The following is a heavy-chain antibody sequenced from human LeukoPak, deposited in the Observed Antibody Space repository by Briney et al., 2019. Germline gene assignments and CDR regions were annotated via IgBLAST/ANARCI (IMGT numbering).Heavy chain of an antibody. CDR3: ARAAAVQYYDFWSGYFV. D-gene: IGHD3-3*01. J-gene: IGHJ4*02. CDR1: GYTFTSYA. Sequence: ASVKVSCKASGYTFTSYAMNWVRQAPGQGLEWMGWINPNSGGTNYAQKFQGRVTMTRDTSISTAYMELSRLRSDDTAVYYCARAAAVQYYDFWSGYFVWGQGTLVTVSS. CDR2: INPNSGGT. V-gene: IGHV1-2*02.